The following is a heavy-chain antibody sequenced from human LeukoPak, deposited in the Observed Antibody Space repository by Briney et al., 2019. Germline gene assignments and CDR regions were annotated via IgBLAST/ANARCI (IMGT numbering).Heavy chain of an antibody. CDR2: IYYSGST. V-gene: IGHV4-59*12. Sequence: SETLSLTCTVSGGSISSYYWSWIRQPPGKGLEWIGYIYYSGSTNYNPSLKSRVTISVDTSKNQFSLKLSSVTAADTAVYCCARDPGLGYFDSWGLGTLVTVSS. CDR3: ARDPGLGYFDS. CDR1: GGSISSYY. J-gene: IGHJ4*02.